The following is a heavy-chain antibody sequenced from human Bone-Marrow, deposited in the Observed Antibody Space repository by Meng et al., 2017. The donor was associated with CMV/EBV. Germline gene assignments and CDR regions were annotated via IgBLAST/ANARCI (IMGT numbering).Heavy chain of an antibody. Sequence: SETLSLTCTVSGGSISSYYWSWIRQPPGKGLEWIGSIYYSGSTYYNPSLKSRVTISVDTSKNQFSLKLSSVTAADTAVYYCARGGLVGATDYWGQGTLDTVSS. J-gene: IGHJ4*01. V-gene: IGHV4-59*12. CDR3: ARGGLVGATDY. D-gene: IGHD1-26*01. CDR1: GGSISSYY. CDR2: IYYSGST.